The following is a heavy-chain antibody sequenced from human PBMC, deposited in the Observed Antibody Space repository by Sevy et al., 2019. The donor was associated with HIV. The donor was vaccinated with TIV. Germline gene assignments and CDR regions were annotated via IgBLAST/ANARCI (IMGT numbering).Heavy chain of an antibody. V-gene: IGHV4-34*01. CDR1: GGSFSGYY. J-gene: IGHJ4*02. CDR3: ARLWLRGQWRFDY. Sequence: SETLSLTCAVYGGSFSGYYWSWIRQPPGKGLEWIGEINHSGSTNYNPSLKSRVTISVDTSKNQFSLKLSSVTAADTAVYYCARLWLRGQWRFDYWGQGTLVTVSS. CDR2: INHSGST. D-gene: IGHD6-19*01.